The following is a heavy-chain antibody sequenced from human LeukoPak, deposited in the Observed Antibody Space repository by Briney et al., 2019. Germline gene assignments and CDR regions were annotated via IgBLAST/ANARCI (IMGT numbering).Heavy chain of an antibody. Sequence: GGSLRLSCAASGFTFSGYWMSWVRQGPGKGLEWVANIDQDGSQKYYVDFVKGRFTMSRDNAKNSLDLQMNSLRVDDTAVYYCARDRGSNGIDYWGQGTLVTVSS. CDR3: ARDRGSNGIDY. J-gene: IGHJ4*02. CDR2: IDQDGSQK. CDR1: GFTFSGYW. V-gene: IGHV3-7*01. D-gene: IGHD4-23*01.